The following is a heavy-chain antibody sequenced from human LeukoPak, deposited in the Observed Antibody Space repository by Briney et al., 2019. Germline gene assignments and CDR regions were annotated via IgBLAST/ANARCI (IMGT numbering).Heavy chain of an antibody. CDR1: GGSISSYY. CDR2: IYYSGST. D-gene: IGHD5-18*01. Sequence: PSETLSLTCTVSGGSISSYYWSWIRQPPGKGLEWIGYIYYSGSTNYNPSLKSRVTISVDTSKNQFSLKLSSVTAADTAVYYCARGPLRGYSYGYGWFDPWGQGTLVTVSS. J-gene: IGHJ5*02. V-gene: IGHV4-59*01. CDR3: ARGPLRGYSYGYGWFDP.